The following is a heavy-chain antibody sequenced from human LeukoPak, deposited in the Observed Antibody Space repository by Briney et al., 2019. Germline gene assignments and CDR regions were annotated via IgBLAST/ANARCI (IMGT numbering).Heavy chain of an antibody. D-gene: IGHD1-26*01. Sequence: GSLRLSCAASGFTVSSNYMSWVRQAPGKGLEWVSVISGSGGSTYYADSVKGRFTISRDNSKNTLYLQMNSLRAEDTAVYYCAKNKLYAGATYFDYWGQGTLVTVSS. CDR2: ISGSGGST. CDR1: GFTVSSNY. J-gene: IGHJ4*02. CDR3: AKNKLYAGATYFDY. V-gene: IGHV3-23*01.